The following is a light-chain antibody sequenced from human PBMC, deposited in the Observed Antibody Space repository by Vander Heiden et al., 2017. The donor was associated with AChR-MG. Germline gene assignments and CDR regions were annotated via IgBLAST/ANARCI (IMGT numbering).Light chain of an antibody. V-gene: IGKV3-20*01. CDR2: GAS. CDR3: QQYGSSPQT. Sequence: EIVLTQSPGTLSLSPGERATLTCRASQSVSSSFLAWYQQPPGQAPRLLLSGASSRATGIPDRFSGSGSGTDFTLTISRLEPEDIAVYYCQQYGSSPQTFGGGTKVEIK. J-gene: IGKJ4*01. CDR1: QSVSSSF.